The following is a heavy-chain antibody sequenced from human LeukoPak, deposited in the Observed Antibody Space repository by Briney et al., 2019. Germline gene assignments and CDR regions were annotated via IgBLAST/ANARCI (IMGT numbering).Heavy chain of an antibody. CDR1: GYSISSDYH. CDR3: ARDRSYYTFDY. V-gene: IGHV4-38-2*02. D-gene: IGHD3-10*01. J-gene: IGHJ4*02. CDR2: MHHSGST. Sequence: SETLSLTCAVSGYSISSDYHWGWVRQPPGKGLEWIGAMHHSGSTYYNPSLKSRVTISVDTSKNQVSLKLNSVTAADTAVYYCARDRSYYTFDYWGQGTLVIVSA.